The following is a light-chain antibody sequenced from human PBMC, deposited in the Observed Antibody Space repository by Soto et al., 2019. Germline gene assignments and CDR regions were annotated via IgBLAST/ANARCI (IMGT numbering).Light chain of an antibody. J-gene: IGKJ5*01. V-gene: IGKV3-15*01. CDR1: QSISDT. CDR2: GAS. Sequence: ETVMTQSPATLSVSPGGRSSLSCRASQSISDTLAWYQQKPGQAPRLLIHGASTRATGLPARFSGSGSGTDFTLTISSLEPEDFAVYYCQQRSNWPTFGQGTRLEIK. CDR3: QQRSNWPT.